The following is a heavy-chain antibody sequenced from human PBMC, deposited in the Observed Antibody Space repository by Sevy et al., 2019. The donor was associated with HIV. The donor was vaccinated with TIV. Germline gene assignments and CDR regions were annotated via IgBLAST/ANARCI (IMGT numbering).Heavy chain of an antibody. Sequence: ASVKVSCKASTDTFTAYFTHWVRQAPGQGLEWMGWINPKSGDTNSSLKFQGRVTLTSDTSISTAYMELSSLRSDDTTVYYCARDRMIFGGLGGLAVWGQGTTVTVSS. CDR3: ARDRMIFGGLGGLAV. CDR2: INPKSGDT. V-gene: IGHV1-2*02. J-gene: IGHJ6*02. CDR1: TDTFTAYF. D-gene: IGHD3-3*01.